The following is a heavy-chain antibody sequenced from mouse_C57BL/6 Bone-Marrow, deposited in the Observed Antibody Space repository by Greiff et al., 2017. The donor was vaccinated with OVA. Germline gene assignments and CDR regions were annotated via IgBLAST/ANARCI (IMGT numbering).Heavy chain of an antibody. CDR1: GYTFTDYY. CDR2: INPNNGGT. J-gene: IGHJ3*01. Sequence: EVQLQQSGPELVKPGASVKISCKASGYTFTDYYMNWVKQSHGKSLEWIGDINPNNGGTSYNQKFKGKATLTVDKSSSTAYMELRSLTSEDSAVEYCARVRYSGSSYHAWFAYWGQGTLVTVSA. CDR3: ARVRYSGSSYHAWFAY. V-gene: IGHV1-26*01. D-gene: IGHD1-1*01.